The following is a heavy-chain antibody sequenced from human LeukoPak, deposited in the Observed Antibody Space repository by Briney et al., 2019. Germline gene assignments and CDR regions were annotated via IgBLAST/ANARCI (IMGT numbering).Heavy chain of an antibody. CDR2: INHNSGGT. D-gene: IGHD6-19*01. Sequence: ASVKVSCKASVYTFTGYYMHWVRQAPGQGLEWMGWINHNSGGTNYAQKFQGRDTRTRDTSISTAYMELSRLRSDDTAVYYCARHSSGWYEDAFDIWGQGTMVTVSS. CDR3: ARHSSGWYEDAFDI. J-gene: IGHJ3*02. V-gene: IGHV1-2*02. CDR1: VYTFTGYY.